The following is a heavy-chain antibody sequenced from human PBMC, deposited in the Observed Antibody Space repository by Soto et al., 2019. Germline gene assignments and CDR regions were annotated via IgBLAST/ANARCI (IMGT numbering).Heavy chain of an antibody. CDR2: IYPGDSDT. J-gene: IGHJ6*03. Sequence: GESLKISCKGSGYSFTSYWIGWVRQMPGKGLEWMGIIYPGDSDTRYSPSFQGQVTISADKSISTAYLQWSSLKASDTAMYYCARNGYYDFWSGRPGYYYYMDVWGKGTTVTVSS. D-gene: IGHD3-3*01. V-gene: IGHV5-51*01. CDR3: ARNGYYDFWSGRPGYYYYMDV. CDR1: GYSFTSYW.